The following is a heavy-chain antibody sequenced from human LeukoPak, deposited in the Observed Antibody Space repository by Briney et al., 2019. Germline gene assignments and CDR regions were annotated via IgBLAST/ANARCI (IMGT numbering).Heavy chain of an antibody. J-gene: IGHJ4*02. CDR1: GGSISSSSYY. V-gene: IGHV4-61*01. CDR2: IYYSGST. Sequence: SETLSLTCTVSGGSISSSSYYWGWIRQPPGKGLEWIGYIYYSGSTNYNPSLKSRVTISVDTSKNQFSLKLSSVTAADTAVYYCARDNRRLRQFDYWGQGTLVTVSS. CDR3: ARDNRRLRQFDY. D-gene: IGHD4-17*01.